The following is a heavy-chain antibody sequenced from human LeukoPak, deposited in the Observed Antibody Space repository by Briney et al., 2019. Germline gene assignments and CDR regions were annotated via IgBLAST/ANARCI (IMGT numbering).Heavy chain of an antibody. J-gene: IGHJ5*02. CDR2: IISIFGTA. CDR3: ARDRRCSSTSCYNWFDP. Sequence: ASVKVSCKASGGTFSSYAISWVRQAPGQGLEWMGGIISIFGTANYAQKFQGRVTITADESTSTAYMELSSLRSEDTAVYYCARDRRCSSTSCYNWFDPWGQGTLVTVSS. V-gene: IGHV1-69*13. CDR1: GGTFSSYA. D-gene: IGHD2-2*01.